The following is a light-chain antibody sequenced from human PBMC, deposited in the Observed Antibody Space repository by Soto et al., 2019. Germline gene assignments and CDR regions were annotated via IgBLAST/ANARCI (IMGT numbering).Light chain of an antibody. Sequence: EIVLTQSPATLSLSPGERATLSCRASQSVSSYLAWYQQKPGQAPRLLIYDASNRAAGIPARFSGSGSGTDFTLTVGSLEPEDFAVYCCQQRSDWPLTFGGGTKVEIK. CDR1: QSVSSY. V-gene: IGKV3-11*01. CDR3: QQRSDWPLT. CDR2: DAS. J-gene: IGKJ4*01.